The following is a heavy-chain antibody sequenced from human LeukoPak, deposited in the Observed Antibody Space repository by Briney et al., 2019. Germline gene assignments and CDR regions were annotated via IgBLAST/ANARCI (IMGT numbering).Heavy chain of an antibody. J-gene: IGHJ3*02. CDR2: IKQDGSEK. CDR1: GFTFSSYW. Sequence: GGSLRLSCAASGFTFSSYWMSWVRQAPGKGLEWVANIKQDGSEKYYVDSVKGRFTISGDNAKNSLYLQMNSLRAEDTAVYYCARDDDGPYDAFDIWGQGTMVTVSS. V-gene: IGHV3-7*01. CDR3: ARDDDGPYDAFDI. D-gene: IGHD3-3*01.